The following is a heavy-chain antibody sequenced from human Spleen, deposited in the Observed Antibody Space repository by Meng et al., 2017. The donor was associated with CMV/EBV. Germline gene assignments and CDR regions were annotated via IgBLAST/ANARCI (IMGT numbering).Heavy chain of an antibody. Sequence: GGSLRLSCAASGFTFSSYGMHWVRQAPGKGLEWVAVIWYDGSNKYYADSVKGRFTISRDNSKNTLYLQMNSLRAEDTAVYYCAKDLYHDGGSSWQYYYYYGMDVWGQGTTVTVSS. D-gene: IGHD6-13*01. CDR2: IWYDGSNK. J-gene: IGHJ6*02. CDR1: GFTFSSYG. CDR3: AKDLYHDGGSSWQYYYYYGMDV. V-gene: IGHV3-33*06.